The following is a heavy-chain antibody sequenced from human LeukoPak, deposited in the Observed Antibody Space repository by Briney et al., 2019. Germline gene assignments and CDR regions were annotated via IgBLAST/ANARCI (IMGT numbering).Heavy chain of an antibody. Sequence: SETLSLPCTVSGGSISSYYWSWIRQPPGKGLEWIGSIYYSGSTNYNPSLKSRVTISVDTSTNQFSLKLSSVTAADTAVYYGARESGDGYNSIYFHYWGQGTLVTLSS. CDR3: ARESGDGYNSIYFHY. V-gene: IGHV4-59*01. CDR2: IYYSGST. CDR1: GGSISSYY. D-gene: IGHD5-24*01. J-gene: IGHJ4*02.